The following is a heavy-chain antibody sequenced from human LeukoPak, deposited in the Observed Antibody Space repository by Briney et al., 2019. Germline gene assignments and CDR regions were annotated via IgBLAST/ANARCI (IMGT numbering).Heavy chain of an antibody. V-gene: IGHV1-69*13. CDR3: ARDPRGMVAASEGDDY. CDR1: GGTFSSYA. D-gene: IGHD2-15*01. Sequence: SVKVSCKASGGTFSSYAISWVRQAPGQGLEWMGGIIPIFGTANYAQKFQGRVTITADESTSTAYMELSSLRSEDTAVYYCARDPRGMVAASEGDDYWGQGTLVTVSS. J-gene: IGHJ4*02. CDR2: IIPIFGTA.